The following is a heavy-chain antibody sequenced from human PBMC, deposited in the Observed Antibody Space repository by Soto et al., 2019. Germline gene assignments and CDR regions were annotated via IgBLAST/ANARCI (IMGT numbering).Heavy chain of an antibody. CDR1: GGSFSGYY. D-gene: IGHD1-1*01. V-gene: IGHV4-34*01. CDR3: ARGTLSWNYFYYYGMDV. CDR2: INHSGST. J-gene: IGHJ6*02. Sequence: SETLSLTCAVYGGSFSGYYWSWIRQPPGKGLEWIGEINHSGSTNYNPSLKSRVTISVDTSKNQFSLKLSSVTAADTAVYYCARGTLSWNYFYYYGMDVWGQGTTVTVSS.